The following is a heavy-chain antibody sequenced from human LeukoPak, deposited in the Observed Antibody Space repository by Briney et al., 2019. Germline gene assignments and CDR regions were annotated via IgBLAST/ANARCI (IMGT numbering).Heavy chain of an antibody. D-gene: IGHD5-12*01. V-gene: IGHV3-53*01. CDR3: ARDRWLQGWDNRFDP. CDR1: GFSVSDNY. CDR2: TYSADSI. Sequence: PGGSLRLSCAASGFSVSDNYMTWVRQAPGKGLEWVLVTYSADSIYYADSVKGRFTISRHIASNTLYLQMNSLRLEDTAVYYCARDRWLQGWDNRFDPWGQGTLVTVSS. J-gene: IGHJ5*02.